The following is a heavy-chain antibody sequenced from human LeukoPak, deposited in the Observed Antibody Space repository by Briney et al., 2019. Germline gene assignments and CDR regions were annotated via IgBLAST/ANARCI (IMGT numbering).Heavy chain of an antibody. CDR3: ARSLWFGELLWFDP. CDR1: GFTVSSNY. CDR2: IYSGGST. Sequence: PGGSLRLSCAASGFTVSSNYMSWVRQAPGKGLEWVSVIYSGGSTYYADSVKGRFTISRDNSKNTLYLQMNSLRAEDTAVYYCARSLWFGELLWFDPWGQGTLVTVSS. V-gene: IGHV3-53*01. J-gene: IGHJ5*02. D-gene: IGHD3-10*01.